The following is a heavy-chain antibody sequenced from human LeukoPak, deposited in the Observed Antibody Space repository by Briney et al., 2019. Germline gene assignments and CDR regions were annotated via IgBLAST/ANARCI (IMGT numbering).Heavy chain of an antibody. D-gene: IGHD3-10*01. J-gene: IGHJ6*02. CDR2: IYTSGNT. CDR3: ARGGQYGSGSYYTYYYYGMDV. CDR1: GGSISSYY. V-gene: IGHV4-4*07. Sequence: SETLSLTCTVSGGSISSYYWSWIRQPAGKGLEWIGRIYTSGNTNYNPSLKSRVTMSVDTSKNQFSLKLSSVTAADTAVYYCARGGQYGSGSYYTYYYYGMDVWGQGTTVTVSS.